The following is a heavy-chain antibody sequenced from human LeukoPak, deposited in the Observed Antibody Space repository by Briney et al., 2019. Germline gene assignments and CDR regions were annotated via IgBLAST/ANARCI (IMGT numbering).Heavy chain of an antibody. CDR3: ARERPMGGTTPIDY. Sequence: PGGSLRLSCAASGFTFSSYAMSWVRQAPGKGLEWVSAISGSGGSTNYADSVKGRFTISRDNAKNSLYLQMNSLRAEDTAVYYCARERPMGGTTPIDYWGQGTLVTVSS. D-gene: IGHD1-7*01. CDR2: ISGSGGST. V-gene: IGHV3-23*01. CDR1: GFTFSSYA. J-gene: IGHJ4*02.